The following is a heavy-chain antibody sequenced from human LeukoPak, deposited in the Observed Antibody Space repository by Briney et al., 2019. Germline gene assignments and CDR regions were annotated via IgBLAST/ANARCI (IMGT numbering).Heavy chain of an antibody. V-gene: IGHV1-46*01. CDR3: ARDMSRGLYYDSSYLDF. Sequence: ASVKVSCKASGYTFTTHYMHWLRQAPGQGLEWMGIINPSGGSTTYAQKFQGRVTVTRDMSMSTVYMEVSSLRSEDTAVYYCARDMSRGLYYDSSYLDFWGQGTLVTVSS. D-gene: IGHD3-22*01. CDR1: GYTFTTHY. CDR2: INPSGGST. J-gene: IGHJ4*02.